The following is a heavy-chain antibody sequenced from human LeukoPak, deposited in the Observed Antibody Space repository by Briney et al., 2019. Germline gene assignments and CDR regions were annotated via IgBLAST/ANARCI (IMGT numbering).Heavy chain of an antibody. CDR2: INPNSGDT. CDR3: ARGGQAAAATEFDY. D-gene: IGHD6-13*01. CDR1: GYTFTGYY. Sequence: GASVKVSCKASGYTFTGYYMHWVRQAPGQGLEWMGWINPNSGDTNYAQKFQGRVTMTRDTSISTAYMELSRLRSDDTAVYYCARGGQAAAATEFDYWGQGTLVTVSS. J-gene: IGHJ4*02. V-gene: IGHV1-2*02.